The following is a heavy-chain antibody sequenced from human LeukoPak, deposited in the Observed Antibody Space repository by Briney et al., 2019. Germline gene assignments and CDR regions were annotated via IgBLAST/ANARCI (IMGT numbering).Heavy chain of an antibody. CDR3: ASGFEYYYVY. D-gene: IGHD3-10*02. CDR1: GFTFSSYA. V-gene: IGHV3-30*04. J-gene: IGHJ4*02. Sequence: PGGSLRLSCAASGFTFSSYAMHWVRQAPGKGLEWVAVISYDGSNKYYADSMKGRFTISRDNSKNTLYLQMNSLRAEDTAVYYCASGFEYYYVYWGQGTLVTVSS. CDR2: ISYDGSNK.